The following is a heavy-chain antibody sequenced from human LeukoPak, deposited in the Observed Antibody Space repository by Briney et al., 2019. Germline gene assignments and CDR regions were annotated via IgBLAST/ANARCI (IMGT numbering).Heavy chain of an antibody. CDR3: AKYYYGSGSFDY. D-gene: IGHD3-10*01. Sequence: GGSLRLSRAASGFTFSSYAMSWVRQAPGKGLEWVSAIGGSGGSTYYADSVKGRFTISRDNSKNTLYLQMNSLRAEDTAVYYCAKYYYGSGSFDYWGQGTLVTVSS. J-gene: IGHJ4*02. V-gene: IGHV3-23*01. CDR2: IGGSGGST. CDR1: GFTFSSYA.